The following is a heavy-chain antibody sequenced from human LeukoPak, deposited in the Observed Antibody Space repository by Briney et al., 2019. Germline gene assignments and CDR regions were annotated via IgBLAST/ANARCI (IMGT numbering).Heavy chain of an antibody. CDR1: GFTVSSIH. CDR3: ARGGRGSAAVVAPRSFDI. Sequence: GGSLRLSCAASGFTVSSIHMVWVRQAPGKGLEWVSVTYTGGNPYYADSVKGRFIISRDISKNTLYLQMNSLRAEDSALYYCARGGRGSAAVVAPRSFDIWGQGTMVTVSS. J-gene: IGHJ3*02. D-gene: IGHD3-22*01. V-gene: IGHV3-53*01. CDR2: TYTGGNP.